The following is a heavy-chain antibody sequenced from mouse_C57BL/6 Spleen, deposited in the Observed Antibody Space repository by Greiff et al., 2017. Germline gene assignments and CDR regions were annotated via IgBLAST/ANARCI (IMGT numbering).Heavy chain of an antibody. J-gene: IGHJ3*01. V-gene: IGHV1-52*01. CDR2: IDPSDSET. CDR3: ARSYDGYYGGFAY. Sequence: VQLQQPGAELVRPGSSVKLSCKASGYTFTSYWMHWVKQRPIQGLEWIGNIDPSDSETHYNQKFKDKATLTVDKSSSTASMQLNSLTSEDSAVYYCARSYDGYYGGFAYWGQGTLVTVSA. D-gene: IGHD2-3*01. CDR1: GYTFTSYW.